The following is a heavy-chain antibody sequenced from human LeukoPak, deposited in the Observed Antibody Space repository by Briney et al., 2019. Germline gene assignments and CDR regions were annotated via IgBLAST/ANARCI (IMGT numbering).Heavy chain of an antibody. CDR3: AKDRGHYYGSGSSPPYFDY. CDR2: IRYDGSNK. D-gene: IGHD3-10*01. J-gene: IGHJ4*02. Sequence: PGGSLRLSXAASGFTFSSYGMHWVRQAPGKGLEWVAFIRYDGSNKYYADSVKGRFTISRDNSKNTLYLQMNSLRAEDTAVYYCAKDRGHYYGSGSSPPYFDYWGQGTLVTVSS. V-gene: IGHV3-30*02. CDR1: GFTFSSYG.